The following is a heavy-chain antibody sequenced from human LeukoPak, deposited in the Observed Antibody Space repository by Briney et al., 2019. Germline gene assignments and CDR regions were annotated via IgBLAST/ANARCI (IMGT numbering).Heavy chain of an antibody. CDR1: GLTFSTYA. J-gene: IGHJ4*02. V-gene: IGHV3-53*01. Sequence: GGSLRLSCAASGLTFSTYAMSWVRQAPGKGLEWVSVIYSGGRIYYADSVKGRFTISRDNSKNTLYLQMNSLRAEDTAVYYCASAPTWQRWGQGTLVTVSS. CDR3: ASAPTWQR. CDR2: IYSGGRI.